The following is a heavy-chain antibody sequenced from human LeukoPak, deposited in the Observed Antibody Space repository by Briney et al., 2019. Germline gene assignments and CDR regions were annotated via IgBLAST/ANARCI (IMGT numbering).Heavy chain of an antibody. Sequence: PSQTLSLTCTVSGGSISSGSYYLSWIRQTAGKGLEWIGRMYSSGSNYNPSLKSRVTMSIDTSTNQLSLKLSSVTAADTAVYYCARDSGTTGEVKFDPWGQGTLVTVSS. CDR3: ARDSGTTGEVKFDP. CDR2: MYSSGS. D-gene: IGHD3-10*01. J-gene: IGHJ5*02. CDR1: GGSISSGSYY. V-gene: IGHV4-61*02.